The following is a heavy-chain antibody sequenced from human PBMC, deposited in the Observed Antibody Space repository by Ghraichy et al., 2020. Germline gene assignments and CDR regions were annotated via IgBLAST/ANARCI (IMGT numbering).Heavy chain of an antibody. CDR3: WRALVVGPAGNIRYYYGMDV. CDR1: GGSFSSYY. V-gene: IGHV4-34*01. Sequence: SETLSLTCAVYGGSFSSYYWTWIRQPPGKGLEWIGEINHSGSTNCNPSLKSRVTISEDTSKNQFSLKLSPVTAADTAVYYCWRALVVGPAGNIRYYYGMDVWGQGTTVTVSS. CDR2: INHSGST. D-gene: IGHD2-2*01. J-gene: IGHJ6*02.